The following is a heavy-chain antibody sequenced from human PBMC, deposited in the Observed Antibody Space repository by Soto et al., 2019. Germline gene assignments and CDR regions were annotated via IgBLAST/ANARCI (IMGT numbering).Heavy chain of an antibody. J-gene: IGHJ5*02. V-gene: IGHV3-73*01. CDR2: IRSKANSYAT. CDR1: GFTFSGSA. CDR3: TRIYYYGSGSPTNWFDP. D-gene: IGHD3-10*01. Sequence: GGSLRLSCAASGFTFSGSAMHWVRQASGKGLEWVGRIRSKANSYATAYAASVKGRFTISRDDSKNTAYPQMNSLKTEDTAVYYCTRIYYYGSGSPTNWFDPWGQGTLVTVSS.